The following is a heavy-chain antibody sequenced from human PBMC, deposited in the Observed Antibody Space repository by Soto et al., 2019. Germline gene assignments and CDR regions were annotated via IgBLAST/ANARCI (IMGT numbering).Heavy chain of an antibody. V-gene: IGHV4-30-4*01. Sequence: QVQLQESGPGLVKPSQTLSLTCTVSGGSISSGDYYWSWIRQPPGKGLEWIGYLYYSGSTYYNPSLKRRVTIPVDTSKNPFSLKLSSVTAADTAVYYCARGTTLVADYYFDYWGQGTLVTVSS. CDR2: LYYSGST. CDR3: ARGTTLVADYYFDY. D-gene: IGHD5-12*01. CDR1: GGSISSGDYY. J-gene: IGHJ4*02.